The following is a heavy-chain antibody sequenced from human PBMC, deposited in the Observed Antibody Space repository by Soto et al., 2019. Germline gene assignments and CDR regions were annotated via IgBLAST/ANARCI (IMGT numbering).Heavy chain of an antibody. V-gene: IGHV1-18*04. J-gene: IGHJ4*02. CDR1: GYTFTGYY. Sequence: ASVKVSCKASGYTFTGYYMHWVRQAPGQGLEWMGWISAYNGNRNYAQKVQGRVTMTTDTSTNTAYMEVRSLRSDDTAVYYCARDQVGATGDYWGQGTLVTVSS. CDR2: ISAYNGNR. D-gene: IGHD1-26*01. CDR3: ARDQVGATGDY.